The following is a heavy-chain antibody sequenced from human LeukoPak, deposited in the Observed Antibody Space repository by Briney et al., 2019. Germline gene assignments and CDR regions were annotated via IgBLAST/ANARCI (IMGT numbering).Heavy chain of an antibody. D-gene: IGHD1-26*01. CDR1: GFIFSDYY. Sequence: GSLRLSCAASGFIFSDYYMSWIRQPPGKGLEWIGEINHSGSTNYNPSLKGRLTFSVDTSKNQFSLKLSSVTAADTAVYYCARHFAYSGSYGPFDIWGQGTMVTVSS. V-gene: IGHV4-34*10. CDR2: INHSGST. CDR3: ARHFAYSGSYGPFDI. J-gene: IGHJ3*02.